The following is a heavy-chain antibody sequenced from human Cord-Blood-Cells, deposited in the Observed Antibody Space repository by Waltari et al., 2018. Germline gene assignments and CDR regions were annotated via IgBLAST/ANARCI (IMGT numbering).Heavy chain of an antibody. CDR1: GYTFTSYD. J-gene: IGHJ6*03. V-gene: IGHV1-8*03. CDR2: KNPNSGNT. CDR3: AREGISGSYYYYYMDV. Sequence: QVQLVQSGAEVKKPGASVKVSCKDSGYTFTSYDINWVRQANGQGLEWRGWKNPNSGNTGDAQKFRGRITITRNTSISTAYMELSSLRSEDTAVYYCAREGISGSYYYYYMDVWGKGTTVTVSS. D-gene: IGHD1-26*01.